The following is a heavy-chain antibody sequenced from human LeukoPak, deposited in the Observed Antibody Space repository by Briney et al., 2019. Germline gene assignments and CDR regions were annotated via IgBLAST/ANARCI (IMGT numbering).Heavy chain of an antibody. CDR3: LGTALDY. Sequence: GGSLRLSCAASGFTFNDYAMHWVRQAPGKGLEWVSGISWNSGSIGYADSVKGRFTISRDNAKNSLYLQMNSLRAEDTALYYRLGTALDYWGQGTLVTVSS. CDR2: ISWNSGSI. D-gene: IGHD2-8*02. J-gene: IGHJ4*02. CDR1: GFTFNDYA. V-gene: IGHV3-9*01.